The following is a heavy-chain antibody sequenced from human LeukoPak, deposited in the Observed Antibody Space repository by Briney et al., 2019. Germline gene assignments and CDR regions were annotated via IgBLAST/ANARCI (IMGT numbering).Heavy chain of an antibody. D-gene: IGHD1-26*01. CDR2: ISAYNGNT. Sequence: ASVKVSCKASGYTFTSYGISWVGQAAGQGLEGLGWISAYNGNTNYAQKLQGRVTLTTDTSTSTAYMELRSLRSDDTAVYYCARDDVPHGRYYDTTVAFDIWGQGTMVTVSS. V-gene: IGHV1-18*01. J-gene: IGHJ3*02. CDR3: ARDDVPHGRYYDTTVAFDI. CDR1: GYTFTSYG.